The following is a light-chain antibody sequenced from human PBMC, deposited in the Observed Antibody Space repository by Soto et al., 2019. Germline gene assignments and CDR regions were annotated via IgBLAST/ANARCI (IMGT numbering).Light chain of an antibody. Sequence: DIQVTQSPSTLSASVGDRVTITCRASQNINNWLAWYQQKPGKAPKLLIYKASTLNSRIPARFSGSGSGTDFTLTISSLQPDDFASYYCQVYNTYFGPGTTVDI. CDR2: KAS. CDR3: QVYNTY. V-gene: IGKV1-5*03. J-gene: IGKJ3*01. CDR1: QNINNW.